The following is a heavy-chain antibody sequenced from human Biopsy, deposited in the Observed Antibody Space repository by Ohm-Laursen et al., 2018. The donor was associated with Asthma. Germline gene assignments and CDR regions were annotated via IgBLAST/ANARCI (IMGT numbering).Heavy chain of an antibody. J-gene: IGHJ6*02. CDR2: ISYDGTNK. Sequence: SSLRLSCAASGFTFSDYDMHWVRQAPGKGLKWVAVISYDGTNKDYADSVKGRFTISRDHSKLYLQMNNLRAEDTAVYHCARISRLGYNSLDYGMDVWGQGTTVTVSS. CDR1: GFTFSDYD. D-gene: IGHD5-24*01. CDR3: ARISRLGYNSLDYGMDV. V-gene: IGHV3-30*14.